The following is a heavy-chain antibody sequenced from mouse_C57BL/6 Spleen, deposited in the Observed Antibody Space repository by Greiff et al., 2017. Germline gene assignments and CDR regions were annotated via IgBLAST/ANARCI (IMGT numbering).Heavy chain of an antibody. CDR2: ISYDGSN. D-gene: IGHD1-1*01. Sequence: EVKLLESGPGLVKPSQSLSLTCSVTGYSITSGYYWNWIRQFPGNKLEWMGYISYDGSNNYNPSLKNLISLTRDTSKNQFVLKLNSVTTEDTATYYCARDRTTVVATDYFDYWGQGTTLTVSS. CDR3: ARDRTTVVATDYFDY. J-gene: IGHJ2*01. CDR1: GYSITSGYY. V-gene: IGHV3-6*01.